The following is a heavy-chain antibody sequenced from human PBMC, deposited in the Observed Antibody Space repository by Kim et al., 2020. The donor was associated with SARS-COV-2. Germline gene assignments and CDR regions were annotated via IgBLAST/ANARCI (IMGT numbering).Heavy chain of an antibody. J-gene: IGHJ4*02. CDR1: GYTFTTYA. V-gene: IGHV1-18*04. CDR2: ISEYNGNT. D-gene: IGHD3-10*01. Sequence: ASVKVSCKTSGYTFTTYAINWVRQAPGQGLEWMGWISEYNGNTNYAQNFRGRVTLTTDTATSTAYMELRSLRSDDTAVYYCARGDGIWFGDLLYDYWGQGTLVTASS. CDR3: ARGDGIWFGDLLYDY.